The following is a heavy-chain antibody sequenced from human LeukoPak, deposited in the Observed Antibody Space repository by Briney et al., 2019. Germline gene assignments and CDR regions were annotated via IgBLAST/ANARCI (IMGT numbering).Heavy chain of an antibody. CDR1: GDSVSSRSAA. V-gene: IGHV6-1*01. CDR3: ARESTGVSIDY. D-gene: IGHD7-27*01. J-gene: IGHJ4*02. Sequence: SQTLSLTCAIAGDSVSSRSAARNWIRQSPSRGLECLGRTYYRSKWYSDYAVSVKSRITITPDTSKNQFSLQLNSVTPDDTAVYYCARESTGVSIDYWGQGTLVTVSS. CDR2: TYYRSKWYS.